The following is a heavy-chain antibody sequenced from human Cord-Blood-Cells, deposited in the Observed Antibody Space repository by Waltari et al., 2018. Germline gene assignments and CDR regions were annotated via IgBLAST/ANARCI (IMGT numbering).Heavy chain of an antibody. Sequence: QLLLQESGPGLVKPSETLSLTCTVSGGSISSSSYYWGWIRQPPGKGLEWIGSIYYSGSPYYNPSLKSRVTISVDTSKNQFSLKLSSVTAADTAVYYWARGAVAGTVFDYWGQGTLVTVSS. CDR1: GGSISSSSYY. J-gene: IGHJ4*02. D-gene: IGHD6-19*01. CDR3: ARGAVAGTVFDY. CDR2: IYYSGSP. V-gene: IGHV4-39*01.